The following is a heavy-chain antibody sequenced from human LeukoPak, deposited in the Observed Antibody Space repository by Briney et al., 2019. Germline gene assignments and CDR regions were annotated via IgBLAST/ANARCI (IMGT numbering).Heavy chain of an antibody. CDR3: ARDGSGVWFDY. J-gene: IGHJ4*02. CDR1: GYSLVGYG. V-gene: IGHV1-18*01. D-gene: IGHD3-10*01. CDR2: FNPENGNT. Sequence: ASVKVSCKASGYSLVGYGITWVRQAPGQGLEWMGWFNPENGNTNYAQKVQGRVTMTADTSTSTAYMELRSLRSDDTAVYYCARDGSGVWFDYWGQGTLVTVSS.